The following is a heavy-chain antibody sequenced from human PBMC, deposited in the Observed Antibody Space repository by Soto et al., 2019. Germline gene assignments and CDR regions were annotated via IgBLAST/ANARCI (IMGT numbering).Heavy chain of an antibody. CDR1: GYTFTGYY. CDR3: ARDRVYYYDSSGYQRRNNWFDP. J-gene: IGHJ5*02. CDR2: INPNSGGT. D-gene: IGHD3-22*01. V-gene: IGHV1-2*02. Sequence: ASVKVSCKASGYTFTGYYMHRVRQAPGQGLEWMGWINPNSGGTNYAQKFQGRVTMTRDTSISTAYMELSRLRSDDTAVYYCARDRVYYYDSSGYQRRNNWFDPWGQGTLVTVSS.